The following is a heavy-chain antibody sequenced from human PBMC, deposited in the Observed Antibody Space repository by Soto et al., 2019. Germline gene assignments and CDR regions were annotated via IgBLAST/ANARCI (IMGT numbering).Heavy chain of an antibody. CDR2: ISWNSGSI. V-gene: IGHV3-9*03. J-gene: IGHJ4*02. CDR1: GFTFDDYA. CDR3: AKDFFGLPETNFDY. D-gene: IGHD3-3*01. Sequence: EVQLVESGGGLVQPGRSLRLSCAASGFTFDDYAMHWVRQAPGKGLEWVSGISWNSGSIGYADSVKGRFTISRDNAKNSLYLQMNSRRADDMALYCCAKDFFGLPETNFDYWGQGTLVTVSS.